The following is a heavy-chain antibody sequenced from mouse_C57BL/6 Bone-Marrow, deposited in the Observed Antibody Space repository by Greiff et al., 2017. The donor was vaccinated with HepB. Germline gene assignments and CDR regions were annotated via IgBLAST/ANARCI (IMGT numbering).Heavy chain of an antibody. CDR1: GYTFTSYW. Sequence: QVQLQQPGAELVKPGASVKLSCKASGYTFTSYWMQWVNQRPGQGLEWIGEIDPSDSYTTYNQKFKGKATLTVDTSSSTAYMQLSSQTSEDSAVYYCAMVGSNFWFAYLGQGTLVTVSA. CDR3: AMVGSNFWFAY. J-gene: IGHJ3*01. CDR2: IDPSDSYT. V-gene: IGHV1-50*01. D-gene: IGHD2-5*01.